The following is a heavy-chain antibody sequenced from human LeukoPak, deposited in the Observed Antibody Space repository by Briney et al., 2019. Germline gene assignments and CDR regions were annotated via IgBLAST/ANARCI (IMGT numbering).Heavy chain of an antibody. CDR3: AKDIGPQVGIDWYFDL. CDR1: GFTFNAFA. CDR2: INWNSAAI. V-gene: IGHV3-9*03. D-gene: IGHD2-21*01. J-gene: IGHJ2*01. Sequence: GGSLRLSCAASGFTFNAFAMHWVRQLPGKGLEWVSGINWNSAAIGYAASVKGRFTISRDNAENSLYLQMNSLRPEDMGLYYCAKDIGPQVGIDWYFDLWGRGTLVTVSS.